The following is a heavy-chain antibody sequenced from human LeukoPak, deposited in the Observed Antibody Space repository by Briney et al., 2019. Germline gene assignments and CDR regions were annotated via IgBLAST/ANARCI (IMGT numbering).Heavy chain of an antibody. Sequence: ASVKVSCKASGHTFTGYYMHWVRQAPGQGLEWMGWINANSGDTNYAQKFQGRVTMTRDTSISTAYMDLSRLRSDDTAVYYCARPGLGAAMDLLDYWGQGTLVTVSS. V-gene: IGHV1-2*02. CDR1: GHTFTGYY. CDR3: ARPGLGAAMDLLDY. CDR2: INANSGDT. D-gene: IGHD5-18*01. J-gene: IGHJ4*02.